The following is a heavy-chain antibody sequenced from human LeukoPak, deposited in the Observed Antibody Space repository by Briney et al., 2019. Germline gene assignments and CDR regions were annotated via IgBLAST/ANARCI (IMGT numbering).Heavy chain of an antibody. D-gene: IGHD2/OR15-2a*01. CDR3: AKIPRMTAEYYYFDS. J-gene: IGHJ4*02. CDR2: ISVSRGST. Sequence: GGSLRLSCAASGFTFSSYAMSWVRQAPGKGLEWVSGISVSRGSTYYGDPVKGRFTISRDSSKNTLFLLMTSLRAEDTAVYYCAKIPRMTAEYYYFDSWGQRTLVTVS. CDR1: GFTFSSYA. V-gene: IGHV3-23*01.